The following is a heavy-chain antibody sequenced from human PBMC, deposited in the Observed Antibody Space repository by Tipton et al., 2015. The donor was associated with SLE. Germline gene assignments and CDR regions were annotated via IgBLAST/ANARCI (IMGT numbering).Heavy chain of an antibody. CDR1: GFTFSSYS. J-gene: IGHJ3*02. V-gene: IGHV3-21*03. D-gene: IGHD1-20*01. CDR2: ISSSSSYI. Sequence: SLRLSCAASGFTFSSYSMNWVRQAPGKGLEWGSSISSSSSYIYYADSVKGRFTISRDNAKNSLYLQMNSLRAEDTAVYYCAARITGTRGAFDIWGQGTVVTVSS. CDR3: AARITGTRGAFDI.